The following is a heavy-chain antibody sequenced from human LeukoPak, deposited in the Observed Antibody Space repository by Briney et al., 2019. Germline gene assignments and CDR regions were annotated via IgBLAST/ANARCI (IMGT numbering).Heavy chain of an antibody. D-gene: IGHD4-17*01. Sequence: SETLSLTCAVYGGSFSGYYWSWIRQPPGKELEWIGEINHSGSTNYNPSLKSRVTISVDTSKNQFSLKLSSVTAADTAVYYCARALTTVTNRYFDYWGQGTLVTVSS. CDR3: ARALTTVTNRYFDY. CDR1: GGSFSGYY. CDR2: INHSGST. V-gene: IGHV4-34*01. J-gene: IGHJ4*02.